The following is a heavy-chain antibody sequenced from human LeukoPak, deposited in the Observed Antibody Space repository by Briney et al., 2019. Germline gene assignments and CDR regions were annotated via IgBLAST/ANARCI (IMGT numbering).Heavy chain of an antibody. J-gene: IGHJ5*02. CDR3: VRCRVCGSGSSSRNWFDP. Sequence: PSETLSLTCTVSGGSISSYYWSWIRQPPGKGLEWIGYISYSGSTNYNPSLKSRVTISVDTSKNQFSLKLSSVTAADTAVYYCVRCRVCGSGSSSRNWFDPWGQGTLVTVSS. CDR2: ISYSGST. V-gene: IGHV4-59*01. D-gene: IGHD3-10*01. CDR1: GGSISSYY.